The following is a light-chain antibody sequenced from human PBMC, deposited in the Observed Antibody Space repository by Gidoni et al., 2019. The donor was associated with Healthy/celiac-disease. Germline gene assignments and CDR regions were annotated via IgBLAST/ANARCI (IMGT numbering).Light chain of an antibody. Sequence: IVLTPSPDFLAVSLGERATINCKSSQSVLYSSNNKNYLAWYQQKPGQPPKLLIYWASTREAGVPDRFSGSGSGTDFTLTISSLQAEDVAVYYCQQYYSTPLTFGGGTKVEIK. CDR3: QQYYSTPLT. CDR2: WAS. V-gene: IGKV4-1*01. J-gene: IGKJ4*01. CDR1: QSVLYSSNNKNY.